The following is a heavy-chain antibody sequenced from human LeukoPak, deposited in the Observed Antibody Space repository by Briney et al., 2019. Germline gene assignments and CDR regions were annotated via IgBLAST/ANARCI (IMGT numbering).Heavy chain of an antibody. V-gene: IGHV3-48*01. CDR1: GITFSSYS. J-gene: IGHJ6*03. CDR2: ISSSSSTI. Sequence: GGSLRLSCAASGITFSSYSMNWVRQAPGKGLEWVSYISSSSSTIYYADSVKGRFTISRDNAKNSLYLQMNSLRAEDTAVYYCARSGGAADFWSGNYYYYYYMDVWGKGTTVTVSS. D-gene: IGHD3-3*01. CDR3: ARSGGAADFWSGNYYYYYYMDV.